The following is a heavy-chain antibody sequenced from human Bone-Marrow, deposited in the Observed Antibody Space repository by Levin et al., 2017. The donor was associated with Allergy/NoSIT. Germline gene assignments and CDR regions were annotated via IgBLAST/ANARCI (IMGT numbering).Heavy chain of an antibody. CDR2: IYYSGST. CDR3: ATHVRIMGYFYGYGWFDP. D-gene: IGHD5-18*01. V-gene: IGHV4-39*01. J-gene: IGHJ5*02. Sequence: KASETLSLSCTVSGGSISNTNFYWAWIRQSPGKGLEWIGNIYYSGSTYYNPSLQSRVTISVDTSKNQFSLKLRSVTAADTAVYYCATHVRIMGYFYGYGWFDPWGQGTLVTVSS. CDR1: GGSISNTNFY.